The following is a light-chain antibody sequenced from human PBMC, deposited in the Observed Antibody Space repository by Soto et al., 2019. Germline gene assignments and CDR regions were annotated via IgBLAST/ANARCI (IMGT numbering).Light chain of an antibody. CDR3: QQYNSYSWT. CDR1: QSINSW. Sequence: DIQMTQSPSTLSACVGDRVTITCRAGQSINSWLAWYQQKPGKAPKLLIYKASSLESGVPSRFSGSGSGTEFTLTISCLQPDDFATYYCQQYNSYSWTFGQGTRVEIK. V-gene: IGKV1-5*03. J-gene: IGKJ1*01. CDR2: KAS.